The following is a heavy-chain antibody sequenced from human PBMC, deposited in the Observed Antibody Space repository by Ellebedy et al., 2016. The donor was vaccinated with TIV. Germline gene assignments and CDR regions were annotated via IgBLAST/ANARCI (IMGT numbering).Heavy chain of an antibody. D-gene: IGHD3-9*01. CDR2: FDPEDGET. Sequence: ASVKVSCKASGGTFSSYAISWVRQAPGKGLEWMGGFDPEDGETIYAQKFQGRVTMTEDTSTDTAYMELSSLRSEDTAVYYCATGPFDWHISDRLFDYWGQGTLVTVSS. CDR1: GGTFSSYA. CDR3: ATGPFDWHISDRLFDY. J-gene: IGHJ4*02. V-gene: IGHV1-24*01.